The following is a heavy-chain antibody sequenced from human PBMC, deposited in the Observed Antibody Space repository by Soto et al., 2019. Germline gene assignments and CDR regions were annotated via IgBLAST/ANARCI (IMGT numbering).Heavy chain of an antibody. V-gene: IGHV1-18*01. Sequence: QVQLVQSGAEVKKPGASVKVSCKASGYTFTSYGISWVRQAPGQGLEWMGWISAYNGNTNYAQKLQGRVTMTTDTSTSTDYMELRSLRSDDTAVYYCARDRGRTTVINYYYYGMDVWGQGTTVTVSS. CDR3: ARDRGRTTVINYYYYGMDV. CDR2: ISAYNGNT. D-gene: IGHD4-4*01. J-gene: IGHJ6*02. CDR1: GYTFTSYG.